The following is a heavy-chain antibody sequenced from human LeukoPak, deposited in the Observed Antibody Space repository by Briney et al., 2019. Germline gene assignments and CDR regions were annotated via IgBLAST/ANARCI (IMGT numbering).Heavy chain of an antibody. J-gene: IGHJ5*02. CDR1: GYSISSGYY. CDR2: VYHSGRT. V-gene: IGHV4-38-2*01. CDR3: ARADYGRNLGGFDP. Sequence: SETLSLTCVVSGYSISSGYYWGWIRQPPGKGLEWIGSVYHSGRTYDNSSLKSRVTISVDTSKNQFSLKLRSVTAADTAVYYCARADYGRNLGGFDPWGQGTLAIVSS. D-gene: IGHD4-17*01.